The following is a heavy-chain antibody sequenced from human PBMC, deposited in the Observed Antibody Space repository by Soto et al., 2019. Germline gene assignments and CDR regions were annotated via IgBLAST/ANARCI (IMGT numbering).Heavy chain of an antibody. Sequence: QVQLVQSEAEVKKPGASVKVSCEASGYTFINHGIRWVRQAPGQGLERLGWVSGSNGNTKYAQKFQGRVTMTTETSTSTAHMELRNLSSDDTAVYFCARDFYPLAYYFDPWGQGTMVTVSS. CDR2: VSGSNGNT. V-gene: IGHV1-18*04. J-gene: IGHJ4*02. CDR3: ARDFYPLAYYFDP. CDR1: GYTFINHG.